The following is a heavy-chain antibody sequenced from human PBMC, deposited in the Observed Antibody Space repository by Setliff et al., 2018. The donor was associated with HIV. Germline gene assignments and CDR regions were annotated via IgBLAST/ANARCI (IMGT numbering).Heavy chain of an antibody. J-gene: IGHJ4*02. CDR1: GDSFNNYY. CDR3: ARAGGSTLYINTFDS. CDR2: IYISRST. V-gene: IGHV4-4*07. Sequence: SETLSLTCTVSGDSFNNYYWTWIRQPAGTGLEWLGHIYISRSTNYNPSFKGRVAMSVDRSKNQFSLKLSSVTAADTAVYHCARAGGSTLYINTFDSWGQGTLVTVSS. D-gene: IGHD3-16*01.